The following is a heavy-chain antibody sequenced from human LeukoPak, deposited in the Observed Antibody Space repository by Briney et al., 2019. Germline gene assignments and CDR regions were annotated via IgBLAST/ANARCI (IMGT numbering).Heavy chain of an antibody. D-gene: IGHD6-19*01. CDR2: INESGTKT. Sequence: GGSLRISCAASGFTFSSHAMSWVRQAPGKGLEWVSLINESGTKTWYADSVKGRFTISRDNSKNTLYLQMNSLRAEDTAVYYCAKAGDSSGWFNDYWGQGTLVTVSS. V-gene: IGHV3-23*05. CDR3: AKAGDSSGWFNDY. J-gene: IGHJ4*02. CDR1: GFTFSSHA.